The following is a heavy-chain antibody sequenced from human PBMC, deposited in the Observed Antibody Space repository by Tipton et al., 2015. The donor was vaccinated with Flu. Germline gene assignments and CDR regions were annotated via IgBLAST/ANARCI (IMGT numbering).Heavy chain of an antibody. Sequence: LRLSCTVSGGSLSSYYWSWIRQPAGKGLEWIGRIYSSGSTTHNLTLKSRVTMSVDTSKSQFSLKLRSVTAADTAVYYCARASGSGTYVIFDYWGQGTLVTVSS. D-gene: IGHD3-10*01. CDR2: IYSSGST. J-gene: IGHJ4*02. CDR1: GGSLSSYY. CDR3: ARASGSGTYVIFDY. V-gene: IGHV4-4*07.